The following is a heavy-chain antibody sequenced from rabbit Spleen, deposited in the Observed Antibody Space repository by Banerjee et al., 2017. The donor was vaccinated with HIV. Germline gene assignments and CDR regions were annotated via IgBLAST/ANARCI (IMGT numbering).Heavy chain of an antibody. J-gene: IGHJ4*01. V-gene: IGHV1S45*01. CDR1: GFDFSVYG. D-gene: IGHD4-1*01. Sequence: QEHLKESGGGLVQPGGSLKLSCKASGFDFSVYGLSWVRQAPGKGLEWIGCIYTGSGTTWYASWAKGRFTISKISSTTATLQMTSLTAADTATYFCARDLDGVIGWNFGWWGPGTLVTVS. CDR2: IYTGSGTT. CDR3: ARDLDGVIGWNFGW.